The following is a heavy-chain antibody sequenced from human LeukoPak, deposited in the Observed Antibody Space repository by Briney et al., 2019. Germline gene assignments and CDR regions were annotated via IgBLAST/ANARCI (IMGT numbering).Heavy chain of an antibody. CDR2: ITSSGGST. CDR3: AKDRPNFYDSSGHYYRRNGDY. J-gene: IGHJ4*02. CDR1: GFTFSSYA. Sequence: PEGSLRLSCAASGFTFSSYAMSWVRQAPGKGLEWVSSITSSGGSTYYAGSLKGQFTISRDKSKNTVYLQMNSLRAEDTAVYYCAKDRPNFYDSSGHYYRRNGDYWGQGTLVTVSS. V-gene: IGHV3-23*01. D-gene: IGHD3-22*01.